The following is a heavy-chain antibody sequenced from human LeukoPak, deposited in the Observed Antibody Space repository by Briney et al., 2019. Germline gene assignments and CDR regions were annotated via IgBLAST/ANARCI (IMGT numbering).Heavy chain of an antibody. V-gene: IGHV1-24*01. J-gene: IGHJ4*02. CDR3: ANLDDYGPQ. D-gene: IGHD4-17*01. CDR2: LDPEYGET. CDR1: GYTLTELS. Sequence: ASVKVSCKVSGYTLTELSMHWVRQAPGKGLEWMGGLDPEYGETIYAQKFQGRVSVTEDTSTDTAYMELSSLRSEDTAVYYCANLDDYGPQWGQGTLVSVSS.